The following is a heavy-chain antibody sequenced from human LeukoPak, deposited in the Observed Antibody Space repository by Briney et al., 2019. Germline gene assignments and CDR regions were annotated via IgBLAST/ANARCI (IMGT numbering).Heavy chain of an antibody. CDR1: GFTFSSYG. Sequence: GRSLRLSCAASGFTFSSYGMHWVRQAPGKGLEWVAVISYDGSNKYYADSVEGRFTISRDNSKNTLYLQMNSLRAEDTAVYYCAKDPYDILTGYLDYWGQGTLVTVSS. D-gene: IGHD3-9*01. J-gene: IGHJ4*02. CDR3: AKDPYDILTGYLDY. CDR2: ISYDGSNK. V-gene: IGHV3-30*18.